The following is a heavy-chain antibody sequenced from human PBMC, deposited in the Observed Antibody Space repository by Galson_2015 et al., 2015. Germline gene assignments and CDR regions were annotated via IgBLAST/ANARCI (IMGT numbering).Heavy chain of an antibody. CDR2: ITHSGST. J-gene: IGHJ5*02. V-gene: IGHV4-34*01. D-gene: IGHD2-2*01. CDR1: GGSFSGYY. Sequence: ETLSLTCAAYGGSFSGYYWSWIRKTPGKGLEWIGEITHSGSTSYNPSLKSRVTISVDTSKNQFSLKLTSVTAADTAVYYCARPGDCSSTTCSNWFDPWGQGTLVTVSS. CDR3: ARPGDCSSTTCSNWFDP.